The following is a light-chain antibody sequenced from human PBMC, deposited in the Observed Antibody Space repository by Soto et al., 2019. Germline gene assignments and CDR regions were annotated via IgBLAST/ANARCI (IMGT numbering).Light chain of an antibody. J-gene: IGKJ1*01. CDR2: AAS. Sequence: QLTQSPSSLSASVGDRVTITCRASQGISNYLAWYQQKPGKVPKLLIYAASTLQSGVPSRFYGSGSGTDFTLTISSLQPEDVATYYCQKYNSAVRTFGQGTKVEIK. CDR3: QKYNSAVRT. V-gene: IGKV1-27*01. CDR1: QGISNY.